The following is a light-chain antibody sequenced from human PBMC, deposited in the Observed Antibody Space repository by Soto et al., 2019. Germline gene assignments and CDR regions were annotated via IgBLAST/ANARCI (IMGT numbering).Light chain of an antibody. CDR3: CSYAGSFNYV. CDR1: SSDVGIYNL. J-gene: IGLJ1*01. CDR2: DVT. Sequence: QSALTQPASVSGSPGQSITISCTGTSSDVGIYNLVSWYQQLPGKAPKLMIYDVTKRPSGVPDRFSGSKSGNTASLTISGLQAEDEAEYYCCSYAGSFNYVFGTGTKVTVL. V-gene: IGLV2-23*02.